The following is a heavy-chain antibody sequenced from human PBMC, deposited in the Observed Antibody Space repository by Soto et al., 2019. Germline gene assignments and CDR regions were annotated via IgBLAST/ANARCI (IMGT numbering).Heavy chain of an antibody. CDR2: INWNGGST. D-gene: IGHD4-17*01. V-gene: IGHV3-20*04. Sequence: GGSLRLSCAASGFTFDDYGMSWVRQAPGKGLEWVSGINWNGGSTGYADSVKGRFTISRDNAKNSLYLQMNSLRAEDTAVYYCAIRRNGDYAWYFDLSGRGTPDTVSS. CDR3: AIRRNGDYAWYFDL. J-gene: IGHJ2*01. CDR1: GFTFDDYG.